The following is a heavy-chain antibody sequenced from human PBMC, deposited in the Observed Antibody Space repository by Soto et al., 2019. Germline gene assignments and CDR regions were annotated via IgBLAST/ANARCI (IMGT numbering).Heavy chain of an antibody. CDR2: ISRSSSTT. CDR1: GFTFSSYS. CDR3: ARDRCSSTSCYVGMDV. Sequence: EVQLVESGGDLVQPGGSLRLSCAASGFTFSSYSMNWVRQAPGKGLEWLSYISRSSSTTYYADSVKGRFTISRDNAKNSLYLQMNSLRAEDTAVYYCARDRCSSTSCYVGMDVWGQGTTVTVSS. D-gene: IGHD2-2*01. J-gene: IGHJ6*02. V-gene: IGHV3-48*01.